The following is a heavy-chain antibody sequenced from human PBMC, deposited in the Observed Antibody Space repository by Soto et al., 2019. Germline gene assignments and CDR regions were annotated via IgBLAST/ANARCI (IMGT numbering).Heavy chain of an antibody. V-gene: IGHV4-30-2*01. Sequence: QLQLQESGSGLVKPSQTLSLTCAVSGGSISSGGYSWYWIRQPPGKGLEWIGYIYHGSTYYNPSLKRRVTLPVDRSKTQFPLKLSSVTAAATAVYYCARGQVVAAQHWGQGTLVTVSS. CDR2: IYHGST. J-gene: IGHJ4*02. CDR3: ARGQVVAAQH. D-gene: IGHD2-15*01. CDR1: GGSISSGGYS.